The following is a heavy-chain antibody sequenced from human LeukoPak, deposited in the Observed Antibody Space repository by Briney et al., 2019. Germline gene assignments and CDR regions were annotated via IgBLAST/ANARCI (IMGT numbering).Heavy chain of an antibody. CDR2: IYYSGST. Sequence: KPSETLSLTCTVSGGSISSSSYYWGWIRQPPGKGLEWIGSIYYSGSTYYNPSLKSRVTISVDTSKNQFSLKLSSVTAADTAVYYCARLGTFGRPFDYWGQGTLVTVSS. CDR3: ARLGTFGRPFDY. CDR1: GGSISSSSYY. J-gene: IGHJ4*02. V-gene: IGHV4-39*01. D-gene: IGHD3-3*01.